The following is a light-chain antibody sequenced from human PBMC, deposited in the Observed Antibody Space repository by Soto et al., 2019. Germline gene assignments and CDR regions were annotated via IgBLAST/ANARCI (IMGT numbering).Light chain of an antibody. V-gene: IGLV2-8*01. J-gene: IGLJ2*01. CDR1: TSDVGGYNY. Sequence: QSVLTQPPSASGSPGQSVAISCTGTTSDVGGYNYVSWYQQHPGKPPKLVIYEVTKRPSGVPDRFSGSKSGNTASLTVSGLPGEDEADYYCSSYVASNTLVFGGGTKLTVL. CDR2: EVT. CDR3: SSYVASNTLV.